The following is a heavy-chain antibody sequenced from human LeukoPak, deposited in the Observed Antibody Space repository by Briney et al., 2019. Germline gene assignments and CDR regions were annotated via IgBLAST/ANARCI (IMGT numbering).Heavy chain of an antibody. CDR3: ARGDYYYSMDV. Sequence: SETLSLTCAVYGGSFSGYYWSWIRQPPGKGLEWIGEINHSGSTNYNPSLKSRVTISVDTSKNQFSLKLSSVTAADTAVYYCARGDYYYSMDVWGQGTTVTVSS. V-gene: IGHV4-34*01. J-gene: IGHJ6*02. CDR2: INHSGST. CDR1: GGSFSGYY.